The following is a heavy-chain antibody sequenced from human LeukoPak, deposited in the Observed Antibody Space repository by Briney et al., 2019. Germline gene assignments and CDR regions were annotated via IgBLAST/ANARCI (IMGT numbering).Heavy chain of an antibody. CDR1: IFTFSSYA. Sequence: GGSLRLSCAASIFTFSSYAMHWVRQAPGKGLEWVAVISYDGSNKYYADSVKGRFTISRDDSKYTLYLQMNSLRAEDTAVYYCARELEKITMVRGVIVGAPTRYYGMDVWGQGTTVTVSS. V-gene: IGHV3-30-3*01. D-gene: IGHD3-10*01. CDR2: ISYDGSNK. J-gene: IGHJ6*02. CDR3: ARELEKITMVRGVIVGAPTRYYGMDV.